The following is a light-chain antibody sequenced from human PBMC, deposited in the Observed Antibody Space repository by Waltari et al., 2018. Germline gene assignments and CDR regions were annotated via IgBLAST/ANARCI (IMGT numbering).Light chain of an antibody. CDR3: AAWDDSLNGWV. J-gene: IGLJ3*02. CDR2: SNM. CDR1: SSNIGSNP. V-gene: IGLV1-44*01. Sequence: QSVLPQPPSASGPPGQRVTLSCSGRSSNIGSNPVNWYQQLPGTSPKLLIYSNMQRPSGVPDRFSGSKSCTSASLAISGLQSEDEADYYCAAWDDSLNGWVFGGGTKLTVL.